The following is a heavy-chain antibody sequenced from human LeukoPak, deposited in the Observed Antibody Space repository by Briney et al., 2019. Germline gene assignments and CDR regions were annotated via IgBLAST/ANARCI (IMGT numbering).Heavy chain of an antibody. D-gene: IGHD6-13*01. J-gene: IGHJ3*02. CDR1: GGTFSNYA. CDR3: ARDRYSAKHDAFDI. Sequence: SVKVSCKASGGTFSNYAISWVRQAPGQGLEWMGGIIPIFGTANYAQKFRGRVTITADKSTRTAYMELSSLRSEDTAVYYCARDRYSAKHDAFDIWGQGTMVTVSS. V-gene: IGHV1-69*06. CDR2: IIPIFGTA.